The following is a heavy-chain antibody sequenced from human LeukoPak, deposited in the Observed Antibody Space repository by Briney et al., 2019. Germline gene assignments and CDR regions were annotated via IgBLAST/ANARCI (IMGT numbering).Heavy chain of an antibody. Sequence: GGSLRLSCAASGFTFSNAWMSWVRQAPGKGLEWVGRIKSKTDGGTTDYAAPVKGRFTISRDDSKNTLYLQMNSLKTEDTAVYYCTTDLVSYNYDFWGGYYYYMDVWGKGTTVTVSS. CDR1: GFTFSNAW. V-gene: IGHV3-15*01. D-gene: IGHD3-3*01. CDR3: TTDLVSYNYDFWGGYYYYMDV. J-gene: IGHJ6*03. CDR2: IKSKTDGGTT.